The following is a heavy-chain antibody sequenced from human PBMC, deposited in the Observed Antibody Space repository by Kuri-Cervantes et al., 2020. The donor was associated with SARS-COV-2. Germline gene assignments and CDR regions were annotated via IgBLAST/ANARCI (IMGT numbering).Heavy chain of an antibody. J-gene: IGHJ4*02. Sequence: GESLKISCAASGFTFSSYSMNWVRQAPGKGLEWVSSISSSSSYIYYADSVKGRFTISRDNAKNSLYLQMNGLRAEDTAVYYCARDSYYDSPSHWGQGTLVTVSS. CDR3: ARDSYYDSPSH. D-gene: IGHD3-22*01. CDR1: GFTFSSYS. CDR2: ISSSSSYI. V-gene: IGHV3-21*01.